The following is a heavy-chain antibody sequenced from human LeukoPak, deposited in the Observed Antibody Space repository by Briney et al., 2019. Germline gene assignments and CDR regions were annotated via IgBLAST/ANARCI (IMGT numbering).Heavy chain of an antibody. V-gene: IGHV3-7*01. J-gene: IGHJ4*02. D-gene: IGHD6-6*01. CDR3: AMIEQVVSNVEGGY. Sequence: GGSLRLSCAASGFTFSGYWMSWVRQAPGKGLEWVANIKQDGGERYYADSVKGRFTISRDNAKNSLYLQMNSLRAEDTAVYFCAMIEQVVSNVEGGYWGQGTLVTVSS. CDR1: GFTFSGYW. CDR2: IKQDGGER.